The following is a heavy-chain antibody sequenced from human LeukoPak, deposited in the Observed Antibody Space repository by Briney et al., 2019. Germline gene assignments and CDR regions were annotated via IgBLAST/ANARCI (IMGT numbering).Heavy chain of an antibody. CDR3: ARVEPGVGTAMVFTDY. CDR1: GYTFTSYG. CDR2: ISAYNGNT. V-gene: IGHV1-18*01. J-gene: IGHJ4*02. Sequence: ASVKVSCKASGYTFTSYGISWVRQAPGQGLEWMGWISAYNGNTNYAQKLQGRVTMTTDTSTSTAYMELRSLRSDDTAVYYCARVEPGVGTAMVFTDYWGQGTLVTVSS. D-gene: IGHD5-18*01.